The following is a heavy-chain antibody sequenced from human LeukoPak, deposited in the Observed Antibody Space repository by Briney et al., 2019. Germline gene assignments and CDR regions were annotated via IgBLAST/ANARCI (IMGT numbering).Heavy chain of an antibody. CDR1: GFTFSSYS. CDR3: ARPPGGSGSYQDY. Sequence: PGGSLRLSCAASGFTFSSYSMNWVRQAPGKGLEWISSISASSTYIYYADSLKGRFTISRDNAKNSLYLQVSSLRAEDTAVYYCARPPGGSGSYQDYWGQGTLVTVSS. D-gene: IGHD3-10*01. J-gene: IGHJ4*02. CDR2: ISASSTYI. V-gene: IGHV3-21*04.